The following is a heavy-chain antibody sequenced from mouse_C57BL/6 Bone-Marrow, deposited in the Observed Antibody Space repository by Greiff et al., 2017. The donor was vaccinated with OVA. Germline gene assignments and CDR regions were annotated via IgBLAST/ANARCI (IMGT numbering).Heavy chain of an antibody. CDR2: IRSKSNNYAT. D-gene: IGHD2-3*01. CDR1: GFSFNTYA. Sequence: EVKLVESGGGLVQPKGSLKLSCAASGFSFNTYAMNWVRQAPGKGLEWVARIRSKSNNYATYYADSVKDRFTISRNESESMLYLQMNNLKTKDTAMYNGVRHDVYWYIDVWGTGTTVTVSS. J-gene: IGHJ1*03. V-gene: IGHV10-1*01. CDR3: VRHDVYWYIDV.